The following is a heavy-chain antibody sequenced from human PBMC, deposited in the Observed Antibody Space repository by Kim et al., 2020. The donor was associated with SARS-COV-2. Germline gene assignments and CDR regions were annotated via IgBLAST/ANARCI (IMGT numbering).Heavy chain of an antibody. CDR1: GFTVSSNY. V-gene: IGHV3-53*01. CDR3: ARDGDWNYGNWYFDL. Sequence: GGSLRLSCAASGFTVSSNYMSWVRQAPGKGLEWVSVIYSGGSTYYAVSVKGRFTISRDNSKNTLYLQMNSLRAEDTAVYYCARDGDWNYGNWYFDLWGRGTLVTVAS. CDR2: IYSGGST. J-gene: IGHJ2*01. D-gene: IGHD1-7*01.